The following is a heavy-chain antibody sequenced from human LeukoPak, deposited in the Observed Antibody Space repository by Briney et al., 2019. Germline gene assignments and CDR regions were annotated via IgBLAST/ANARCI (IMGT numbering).Heavy chain of an antibody. CDR2: IYPGDSET. V-gene: IGHV5-51*01. CDR1: GYTFSNYW. J-gene: IGHJ3*01. CDR3: ASLAGSTMPNSFDV. D-gene: IGHD2-2*01. Sequence: GESLKISCKGSGYTFSNYWITWVRHMSGKGLDYMGIIYPGDSETKYSPSFQGQVTISVDKSISTTYLQWNSLKASDTAIYYCASLAGSTMPNSFDVWGQGTMVTVSS.